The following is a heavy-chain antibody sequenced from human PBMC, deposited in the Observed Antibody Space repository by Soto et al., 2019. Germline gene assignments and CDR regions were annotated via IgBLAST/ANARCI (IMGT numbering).Heavy chain of an antibody. CDR2: IKQDGSEK. J-gene: IGHJ4*02. V-gene: IGHV3-7*01. Sequence: GGSLRLSCAASGFTFRRYWMNWVRQAPGKGLEWVANIKQDGSEKYYVDSVKGRFTISRDNAENSLYLQMNSLRAEDMAVYYCARDLLSARYGDYWGQGTLVTVSS. CDR1: GFTFRRYW. CDR3: ARDLLSARYGDY. D-gene: IGHD3-10*01.